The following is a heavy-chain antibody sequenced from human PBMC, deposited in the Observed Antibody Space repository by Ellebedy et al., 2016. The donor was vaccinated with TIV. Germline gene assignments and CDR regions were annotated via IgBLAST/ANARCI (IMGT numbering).Heavy chain of an antibody. J-gene: IGHJ6*02. V-gene: IGHV1-69*13. CDR1: GGIFSTYG. CDR3: ARVLTMADYFWYGMDV. D-gene: IGHD5-12*01. CDR2: ITPIFGRA. Sequence: ASVKVSXXASGGIFSTYGINWVRQAPGQGLEWMGGITPIFGRANYAQKFQGRVIITADESTTTAYMELSSLRFEDTAVYYCARVLTMADYFWYGMDVWGQGTKVTVSS.